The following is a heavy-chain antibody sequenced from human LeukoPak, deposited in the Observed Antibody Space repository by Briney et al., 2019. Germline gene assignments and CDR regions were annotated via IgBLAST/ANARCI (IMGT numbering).Heavy chain of an antibody. CDR3: ARAKSRTMIVSAFFDI. CDR2: IYYSGST. J-gene: IGHJ3*02. Sequence: PSKTLSLTCTVSGGSISSSSYYWGWIRQPPGKGLEWIGSIYYSGSTYYNPSLKSRVTISVDTSKNQFSLKLSSVTAADTAVYYCARAKSRTMIVSAFFDIWGQGTMVTVSS. V-gene: IGHV4-39*01. CDR1: GGSISSSSYY. D-gene: IGHD3-22*01.